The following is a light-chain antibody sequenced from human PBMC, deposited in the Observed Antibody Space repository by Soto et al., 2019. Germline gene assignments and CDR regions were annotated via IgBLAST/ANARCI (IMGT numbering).Light chain of an antibody. CDR1: QGISSY. V-gene: IGKV1-8*01. CDR2: AAS. Sequence: AIRMTQSPSSFSASTGVRVTITCRASQGISSYLAWYQQKPGKATKLLIYAASTLQSGVPSRLSGSGSGTDFTLTISCLHSQDFATYYCQQYYSYPWTFGQGTKVEIK. CDR3: QQYYSYPWT. J-gene: IGKJ1*01.